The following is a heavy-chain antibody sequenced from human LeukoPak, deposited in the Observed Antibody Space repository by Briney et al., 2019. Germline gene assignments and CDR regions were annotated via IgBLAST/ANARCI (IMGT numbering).Heavy chain of an antibody. Sequence: LAGGSLRLSCAASGFTFSTYPMHWVRKAPGRGLEWVAVIADDGKDKHYVESVKGRFTISRDNSKDTLYLQMNSLRAEDTAVYYCAKTFFSMTPVFDYWGQGTLVTVSS. CDR1: GFTFSTYP. V-gene: IGHV3-30*18. D-gene: IGHD2/OR15-2a*01. CDR2: IADDGKDK. CDR3: AKTFFSMTPVFDY. J-gene: IGHJ4*02.